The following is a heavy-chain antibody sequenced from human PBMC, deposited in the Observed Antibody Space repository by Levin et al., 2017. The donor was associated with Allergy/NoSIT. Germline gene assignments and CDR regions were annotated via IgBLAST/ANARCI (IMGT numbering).Heavy chain of an antibody. V-gene: IGHV4-59*01. J-gene: IGHJ6*02. CDR3: AGTSMTTDNYYYYGMDV. CDR1: GGSMSGFY. CDR2: IYYSEVTKTGTP. D-gene: IGHD1-1*01. Sequence: KSSETLSLTCTVSGGSMSGFYWNWIRQSPGKGLEWIGYIYYSEVTKTGTPNYNPSLKSPVTISVDTSKNQFSLRLSSVTAADTAVYYCAGTSMTTDNYYYYGMDVWGQGTTVTVSS.